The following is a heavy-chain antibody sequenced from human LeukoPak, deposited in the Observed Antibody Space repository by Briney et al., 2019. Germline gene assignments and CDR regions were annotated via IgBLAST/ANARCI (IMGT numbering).Heavy chain of an antibody. D-gene: IGHD3-22*01. CDR2: IFYSGST. CDR3: ARTTHYDSSGPYY. J-gene: IGHJ4*02. Sequence: PGGSLRLSCAASGFIFSSYSMNWVRQSPGKGLEWIGSIFYSGSTFYNPSLKSRVTILVDTSKNEFSLKLSSVTAADTAVYYCARTTHYDSSGPYYWGQGTLVTVSS. CDR1: GFIFSSYS. V-gene: IGHV4-4*02.